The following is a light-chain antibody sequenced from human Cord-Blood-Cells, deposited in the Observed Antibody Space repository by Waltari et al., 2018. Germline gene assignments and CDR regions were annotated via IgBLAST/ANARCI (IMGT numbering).Light chain of an antibody. CDR1: QCVSSSY. CDR3: QQYGSSPT. J-gene: IGKJ2*01. CDR2: GAS. V-gene: IGKV3-20*01. Sequence: EIVLTQSPGTLSLSPGERATLSCRASQCVSSSYLAWYQQKPGQAPRPLIYGASSRATGIPDRFSGSGSGTDFTLTISRLEPEDFAVYYCQQYGSSPTFGQGTKLEIK.